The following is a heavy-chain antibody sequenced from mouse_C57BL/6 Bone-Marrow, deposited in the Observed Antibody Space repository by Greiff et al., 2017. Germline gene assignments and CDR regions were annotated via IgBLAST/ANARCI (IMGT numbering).Heavy chain of an antibody. CDR1: GFSLSTSGMG. J-gene: IGHJ3*01. CDR2: IYWGDDK. V-gene: IGHV8-12*01. D-gene: IGHD1-1*01. CDR3: ARYYGSSPDWFAY. Sequence: QVTLKVCGPGILQSSQTLSLTCSFSGFSLSTSGMGVSWIRQPSGKGLEWLAHIYWGDDKRYNPSLKSQLTISKDTSRNQVSLKITSVDTADTATYYCARYYGSSPDWFAYWGQGTLVTVSA.